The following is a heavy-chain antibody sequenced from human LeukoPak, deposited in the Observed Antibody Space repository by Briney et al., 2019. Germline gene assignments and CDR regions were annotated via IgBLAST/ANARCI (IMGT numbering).Heavy chain of an antibody. V-gene: IGHV3-23*01. Sequence: GRSLRLSCATSGFTFNTYAMSWVREAPGKGLDWVSVISYDGGSTYYAASVKGRFTISRDDSKNTLYLQMNSLRAEDTAVYYCAKGADGRAVAGTASGLFDCWGLGTLVTVSS. CDR2: ISYDGGST. J-gene: IGHJ4*02. D-gene: IGHD6-19*01. CDR3: AKGADGRAVAGTASGLFDC. CDR1: GFTFNTYA.